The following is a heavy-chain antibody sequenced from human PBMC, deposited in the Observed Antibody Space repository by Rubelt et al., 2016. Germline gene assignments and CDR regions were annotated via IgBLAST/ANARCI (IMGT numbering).Heavy chain of an antibody. J-gene: IGHJ4*02. Sequence: EVQLLESGGGLVQPGGSVRLSCVASGFTFDDYAMHWVRQAPGKGLEWVSLISEDGGSTYYADLCKGRFTNSRENSKDSLYLQMNSLRTEDSALYYCARDMRKNWNYGAVADWGQGTLVTVSS. CDR1: GFTFDDYA. CDR2: ISEDGGST. CDR3: ARDMRKNWNYGAVAD. D-gene: IGHD1-7*01. V-gene: IGHV3-43*02.